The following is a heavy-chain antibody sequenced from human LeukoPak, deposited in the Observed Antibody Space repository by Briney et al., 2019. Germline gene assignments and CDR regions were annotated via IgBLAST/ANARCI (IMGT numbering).Heavy chain of an antibody. CDR3: ARGGGIGYNFY. V-gene: IGHV4-59*01. J-gene: IGHJ4*02. D-gene: IGHD5-24*01. CDR2: RYSSGSA. Sequence: SETPSLTCTVSGGSISSYYWTWIRQSPGKRLEWIGYRYSSGSANYNPSLGSRVTISIDASKNQISLRLSSVTAADTAVYYCARGGGIGYNFYWGRGTLVTVSS. CDR1: GGSISSYY.